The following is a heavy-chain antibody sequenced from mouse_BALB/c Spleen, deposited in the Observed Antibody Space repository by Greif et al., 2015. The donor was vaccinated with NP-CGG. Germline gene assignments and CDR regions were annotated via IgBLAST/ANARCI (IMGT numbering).Heavy chain of an antibody. J-gene: IGHJ4*01. CDR1: GYTFTDYY. Sequence: QVQLKQSGPELVKPGASVKISCKASGYTFTDYYMNWVKQKPGQGLEWIGWIYPGSGNTKYNEKFKGKATLTVDTSSSTAYMQLSSLTSEDTAVYFCARRTGTEAMDYWGQGTSVTVSS. CDR2: IYPGSGNT. D-gene: IGHD4-1*01. CDR3: ARRTGTEAMDY. V-gene: IGHV1-84*02.